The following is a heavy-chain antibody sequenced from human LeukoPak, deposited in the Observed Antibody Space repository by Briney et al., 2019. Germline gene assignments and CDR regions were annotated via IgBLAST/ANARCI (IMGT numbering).Heavy chain of an antibody. CDR1: GFTFSSYG. Sequence: GGSLRLSCAASGFTFSSYGMHWVRQAPGKGLEWVAFIRYDGSNKYYADSVKGRFTISTDNSKNTLYLQMNSLRAEDTAVYYCAKGNSYYYDSSGYYYHWGQGTLVTVSS. D-gene: IGHD3-22*01. J-gene: IGHJ5*02. CDR2: IRYDGSNK. V-gene: IGHV3-30*02. CDR3: AKGNSYYYDSSGYYYH.